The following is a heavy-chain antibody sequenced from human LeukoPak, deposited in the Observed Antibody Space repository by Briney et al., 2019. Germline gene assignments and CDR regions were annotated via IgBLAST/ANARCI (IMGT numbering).Heavy chain of an antibody. V-gene: IGHV3-23*01. CDR2: VSGSGDPT. CDR1: GFTFSSYA. D-gene: IGHD3-9*01. J-gene: IGHJ4*02. Sequence: PGGSLRLSCAASGFTFSSYAMSWVRQAPGQGLEWVSVVSGSGDPTHYADSVKGRFTISRDNSRNTLYLQMNSLRAEDTAIYYCAREHILTDYSPPDYFDFWGQGTLVTVSS. CDR3: AREHILTDYSPPDYFDF.